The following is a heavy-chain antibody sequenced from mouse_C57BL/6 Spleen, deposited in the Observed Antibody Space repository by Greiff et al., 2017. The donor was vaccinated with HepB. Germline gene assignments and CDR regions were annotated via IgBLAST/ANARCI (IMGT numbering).Heavy chain of an antibody. CDR1: GYAFSSSW. D-gene: IGHD2-10*01. CDR2: IYPGDGDT. J-gene: IGHJ4*01. CDR3: ARPLLPDY. V-gene: IGHV1-82*01. Sequence: VQLQQSGPELVKPGASVKISCKASGYAFSSSWMNWVKQRPGKGLEWIGRIYPGDGDTNYNGKFKGKATLTADKSSSTAYMQLSSLTSEDSAVYFCARPLLPDYWGQGTSVTVSS.